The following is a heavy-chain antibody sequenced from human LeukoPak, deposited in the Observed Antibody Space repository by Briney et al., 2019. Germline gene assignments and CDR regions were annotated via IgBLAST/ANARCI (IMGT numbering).Heavy chain of an antibody. Sequence: GASVKVSCKASGFTFSGHYIHWVRQAPGQGLEWMGYINPHSGGTSSPQKFQGRVTMTTDTSISAAYMELSSLTSDDTAMYYCVREGNELLSKNFDYWGQGSLVTVSS. CDR2: INPHSGGT. V-gene: IGHV1-2*02. CDR3: VREGNELLSKNFDY. J-gene: IGHJ4*02. D-gene: IGHD2-21*02. CDR1: GFTFSGHY.